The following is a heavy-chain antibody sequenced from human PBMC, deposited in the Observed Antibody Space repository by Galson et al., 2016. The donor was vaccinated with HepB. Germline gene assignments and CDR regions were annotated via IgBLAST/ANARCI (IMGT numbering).Heavy chain of an antibody. CDR1: GGSISSSSYY. CDR3: ARRFRYTYGPPYGMDV. CDR2: IYYSGST. V-gene: IGHV4-39*01. J-gene: IGHJ6*02. D-gene: IGHD5-18*01. Sequence: ETLSLTCTVSGGSISSSSYYWGWIRQPPGKGLEWVGSIYYSGSTYYNPSLQSRVTISVDTSNNQFSLKLSSVTAADTAVYYCARRFRYTYGPPYGMDVWGQGTTVTVSS.